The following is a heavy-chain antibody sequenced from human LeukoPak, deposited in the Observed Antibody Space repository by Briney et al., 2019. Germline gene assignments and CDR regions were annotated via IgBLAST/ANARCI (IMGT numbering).Heavy chain of an antibody. V-gene: IGHV3-21*01. CDR3: ATSLVLVGATRPHFDY. J-gene: IGHJ4*02. CDR1: GFTFSSYS. CDR2: ISSSSSYI. Sequence: GGSLRLSCAASGFTFSSYSMNWVRQAPGKGLEWVSSISSSSSYIYYADSVKGRFTISRDNAKNSLYLQMNSLRAEDTAVYYCATSLVLVGATRPHFDYWGQGTLVTVSS. D-gene: IGHD1-26*01.